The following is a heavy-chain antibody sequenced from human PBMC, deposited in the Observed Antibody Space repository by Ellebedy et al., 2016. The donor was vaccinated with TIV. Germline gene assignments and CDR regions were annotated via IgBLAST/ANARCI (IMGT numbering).Heavy chain of an antibody. Sequence: PGGSLRLSCAASGFTFSNYWIPWVRQAPGKGLVWLSRIIRDGSSANYADCVKGRFSISRDNSKNTLYVQMNSRRAEDTAVYYCARQYANYFGYWGQGNLVTVSS. J-gene: IGHJ4*02. V-gene: IGHV3-74*01. CDR2: IIRDGSSA. CDR3: ARQYANYFGY. CDR1: GFTFSNYW.